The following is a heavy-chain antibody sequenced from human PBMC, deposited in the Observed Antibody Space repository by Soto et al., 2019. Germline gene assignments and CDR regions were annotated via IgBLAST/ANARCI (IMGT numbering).Heavy chain of an antibody. CDR3: AREAPRWYYYGSGRKMPQNWFDP. D-gene: IGHD3-10*01. CDR2: ISAYNGNT. CDR1: GYTFTSYG. V-gene: IGHV1-18*01. Sequence: VASVKVSCKASGYTFTSYGISWVRQAPGQGLEWMGWISAYNGNTNYAQKLQGRVTMTTDTSTSTAYMELRSLRSDDTAVYYCAREAPRWYYYGSGRKMPQNWFDPWGQGTLVTVSS. J-gene: IGHJ5*02.